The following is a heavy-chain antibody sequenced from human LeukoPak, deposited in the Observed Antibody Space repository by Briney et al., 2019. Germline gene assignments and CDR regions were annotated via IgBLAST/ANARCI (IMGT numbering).Heavy chain of an antibody. J-gene: IGHJ4*02. D-gene: IGHD2-21*02. CDR1: GGSISSYY. Sequence: SETLSHTCTVSGGSISSYYWSCIRQPPGKGLEWIGYIHYSGSTNYNPSLQSRVTISVDTSKNQFSLKLSSVTAADTVVYSCARHLRGAYCGDNCYLDYWGQGTLVTVSS. CDR3: ARHLRGAYCGDNCYLDY. CDR2: IHYSGST. V-gene: IGHV4-59*08.